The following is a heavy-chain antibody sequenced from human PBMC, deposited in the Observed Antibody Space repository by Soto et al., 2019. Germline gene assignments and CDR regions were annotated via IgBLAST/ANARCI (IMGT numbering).Heavy chain of an antibody. CDR2: IYYTGNT. Sequence: SETLSLTCTVSGGSITSSSYYWGWIRQPPGKGLEWIGSIYYTGNTYYNPSLKSLVTISVDTSKNQFSLKLGSVTAADTVVYYCARHRYSYGVYYFDYWGQGTLVTVSS. CDR1: GGSITSSSYY. D-gene: IGHD5-18*01. V-gene: IGHV4-39*01. CDR3: ARHRYSYGVYYFDY. J-gene: IGHJ4*02.